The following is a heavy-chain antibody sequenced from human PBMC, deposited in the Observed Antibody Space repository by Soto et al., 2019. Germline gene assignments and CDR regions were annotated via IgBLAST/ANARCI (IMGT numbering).Heavy chain of an antibody. Sequence: PSETLSLTCTVSGGSISSSSYYWGWIRQPPGKGLEWIGNIYYSGSTYYNPSLKSRVTISVDTSKNQFSLKLSSVTTADTAVYYCARASPDIAVAGYGMDVWGQGTTVTVSS. J-gene: IGHJ6*02. V-gene: IGHV4-39*01. CDR2: IYYSGST. CDR1: GGSISSSSYY. CDR3: ARASPDIAVAGYGMDV. D-gene: IGHD2-2*01.